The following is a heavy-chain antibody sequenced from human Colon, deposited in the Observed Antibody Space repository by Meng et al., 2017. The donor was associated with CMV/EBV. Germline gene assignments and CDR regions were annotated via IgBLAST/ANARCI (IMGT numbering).Heavy chain of an antibody. D-gene: IGHD6-19*01. CDR1: GFVFSGSA. Sequence: GESLKISCAASGFVFSGSAMYWVRQASGKGLEWVGRIRTRPNGYATAYAASVEGRFTISRDDSGNTAYLQMTSLRTEDTAVYYCAVLAVAEPISYWGQGTQVTVSS. J-gene: IGHJ4*02. CDR3: AVLAVAEPISY. CDR2: IRTRPNGYAT. V-gene: IGHV3-73*01.